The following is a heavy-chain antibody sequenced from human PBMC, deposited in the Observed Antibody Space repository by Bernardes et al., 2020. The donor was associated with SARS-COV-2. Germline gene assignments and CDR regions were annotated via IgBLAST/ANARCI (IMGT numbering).Heavy chain of an antibody. CDR3: ARDLGGNWFDP. J-gene: IGHJ5*02. V-gene: IGHV4-59*01. D-gene: IGHD3-16*01. Sequence: SETLSLTCTVSGGSISSYYWCWIRQPPGKGLEWIGYIYYSGSTNYNPSLKSRVTISVDTSKNQFSLKLSSVTAADTAVYYCARDLGGNWFDPWGQGTLVTVSS. CDR2: IYYSGST. CDR1: GGSISSYY.